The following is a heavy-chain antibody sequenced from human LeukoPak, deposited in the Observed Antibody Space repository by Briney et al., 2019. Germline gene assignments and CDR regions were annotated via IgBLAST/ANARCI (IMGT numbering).Heavy chain of an antibody. V-gene: IGHV3-30*18. D-gene: IGHD5-18*01. Sequence: GGSLRLSCAASGFTFSSYGMHWVRQAPGKGLEWVAAISYDGGNKYYADSVKGRFTISRDNSKNTLYLQMNSLRAEDTAVYYCAKDSDTAMVDYWGQGTLVTVSS. CDR3: AKDSDTAMVDY. CDR2: ISYDGGNK. CDR1: GFTFSSYG. J-gene: IGHJ4*02.